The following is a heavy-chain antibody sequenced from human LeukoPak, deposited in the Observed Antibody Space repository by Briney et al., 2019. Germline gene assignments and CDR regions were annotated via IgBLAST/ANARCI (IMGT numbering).Heavy chain of an antibody. D-gene: IGHD2-2*02. CDR2: IGPNSGDT. J-gene: IGHJ4*02. V-gene: IGHV1-2*02. Sequence: GASVKLSCKASGYTFTGYYIHWVRQAPGQGLEWMGWIGPNSGDTNYAQKFQGRVTMTRDTSISTAYMELSSLRSDDTAVYYCARGCSTTSCYTSGSDYWGQGTLVTVSS. CDR1: GYTFTGYY. CDR3: ARGCSTTSCYTSGSDY.